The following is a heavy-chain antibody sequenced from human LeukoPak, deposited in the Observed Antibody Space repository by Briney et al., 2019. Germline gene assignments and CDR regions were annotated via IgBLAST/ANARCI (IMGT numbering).Heavy chain of an antibody. CDR1: GGSISSSSYY. CDR2: IYYSGST. Sequence: TSETLSLTCTVSGGSISSSSYYWGWIRQPPGKGLEWIGSIYYSGSTYYNPSLKSRVTISVGTSKDQFSLKLSSVTAADTAVYYCAARGDYYDSSGYVGYWGQGTLVTVSS. CDR3: AARGDYYDSSGYVGY. J-gene: IGHJ4*02. V-gene: IGHV4-39*01. D-gene: IGHD3-22*01.